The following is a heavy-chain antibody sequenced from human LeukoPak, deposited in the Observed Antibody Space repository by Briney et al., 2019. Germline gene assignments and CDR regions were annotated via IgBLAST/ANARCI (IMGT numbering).Heavy chain of an antibody. J-gene: IGHJ4*02. V-gene: IGHV1-2*02. CDR3: ARGPNWGLDY. CDR2: INPDSGGT. CDR1: GYTFAGYY. D-gene: IGHD7-27*01. Sequence: ASVKVSCKASGYTFAGYYIHWVRQAPGQGLEWMGWINPDSGGTIYVQKFQGRVTMTRDSPISTVYMELSRLSSDDTAVCYCARGPNWGLDYWGQGTLVTVSS.